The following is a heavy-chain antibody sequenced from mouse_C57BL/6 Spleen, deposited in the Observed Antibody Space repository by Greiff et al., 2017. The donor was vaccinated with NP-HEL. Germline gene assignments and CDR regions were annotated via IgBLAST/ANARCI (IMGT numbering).Heavy chain of an antibody. D-gene: IGHD1-1*01. V-gene: IGHV1-55*01. CDR1: GYTFTSYW. CDR2: IYPGSGST. Sequence: QVQLQQPGAELVKPGASVKMSCKASGYTFTSYWITWVKQRPGQGLEWIGDIYPGSGSTNYNEKFKSKATLTVDTSSSTAYMQLSSLTSEDSAVYYCARLGGSSSLFAYGVQGNMVTVSA. J-gene: IGHJ3*01. CDR3: ARLGGSSSLFAY.